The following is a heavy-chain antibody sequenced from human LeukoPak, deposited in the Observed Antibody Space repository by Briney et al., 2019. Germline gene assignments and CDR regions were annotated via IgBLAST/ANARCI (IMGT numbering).Heavy chain of an antibody. Sequence: PSETLSLTCTVSGRSISSYYWSWIRQPPGKGLEWIGYIYYSGSTNYNPSLKSQVTISVDTSKNQFSLKLSSVTAADTAVYYCAREIGTYYDILTGGGGMDVWGQGTTVTVSS. V-gene: IGHV4-59*01. CDR1: GRSISSYY. J-gene: IGHJ6*02. D-gene: IGHD3-9*01. CDR3: AREIGTYYDILTGGGGMDV. CDR2: IYYSGST.